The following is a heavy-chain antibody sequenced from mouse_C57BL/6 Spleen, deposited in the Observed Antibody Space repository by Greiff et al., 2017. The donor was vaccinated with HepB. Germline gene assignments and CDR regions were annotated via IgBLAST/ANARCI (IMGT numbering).Heavy chain of an antibody. CDR1: GFTFSSYA. CDR2: ISSGGDYI. CDR3: TRDYGNYEAMDY. D-gene: IGHD2-1*01. Sequence: EVHLVESGEGLVKPGGSLKLSCAASGFTFSSYAMSWVRQTPEKRLEWVAYISSGGDYIYYADTVKGRFTISRDNARNTLYLQMSSLKSEDTAMYYCTRDYGNYEAMDYWGQGTSVTVSS. V-gene: IGHV5-9-1*02. J-gene: IGHJ4*01.